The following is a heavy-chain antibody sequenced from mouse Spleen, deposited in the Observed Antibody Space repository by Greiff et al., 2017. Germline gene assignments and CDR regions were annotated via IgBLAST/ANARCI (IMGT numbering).Heavy chain of an antibody. CDR3: ARLGYWYFDV. J-gene: IGHJ1*01. D-gene: IGHD4-1*01. CDR1: GFTFSSYA. V-gene: IGHV5-9*01. CDR2: ISSGGGNT. Sequence: EVMLVESGGGLVKLGGSLKLSCAASGFTFSSYAMSWVRQTPEKRLEWVATISSGGGNTYYPDSVKGRFTISRDNAKNTLYLQMSSLKSEDTAMYYCARLGYWYFDVWGAGTTVTVSS.